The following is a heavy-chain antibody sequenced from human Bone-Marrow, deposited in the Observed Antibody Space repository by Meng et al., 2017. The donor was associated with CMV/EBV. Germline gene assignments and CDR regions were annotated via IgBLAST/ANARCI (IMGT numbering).Heavy chain of an antibody. CDR3: ARFMSGYDY. V-gene: IGHV1-69*02. CDR1: GYTFTSYT. D-gene: IGHD3-3*01. CDR2: IIPILGIA. J-gene: IGHJ4*02. Sequence: SAKVSCKASGYTFTSYTISWVRQAPGQGLEWMGRIIPILGIANYAQKFQGRVTITADKSTSTAYMELSSLRSEDTAVYYCARFMSGYDYWGQGTLVTVSS.